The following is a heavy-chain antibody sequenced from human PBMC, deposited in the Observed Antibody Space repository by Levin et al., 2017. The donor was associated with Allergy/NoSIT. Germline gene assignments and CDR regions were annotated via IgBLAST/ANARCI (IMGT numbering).Heavy chain of an antibody. CDR1: GFSFRSFG. CDR3: AKYVVFGTSSWSLEF. V-gene: IGHV3-30*18. J-gene: IGHJ4*02. Sequence: QSGGSLRLSCAASGFSFRSFGMHWVRQAPGKGLEWVAVISYDESDKFYADSVKGRFTISRDNTKNTLYLQMNSLRSEDAAVYYCAKYVVFGTSSWSLEFWGQGTLVTVSS. D-gene: IGHD6-13*01. CDR2: ISYDESDK.